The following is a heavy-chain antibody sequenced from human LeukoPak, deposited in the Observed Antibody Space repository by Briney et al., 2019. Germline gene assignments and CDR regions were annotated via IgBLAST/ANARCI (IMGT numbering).Heavy chain of an antibody. Sequence: SETLSLTCTVSGGSISSYYWSWIRQPPGEGLEWIGYIYYSGSTNYNPSLKSRVTISVDTSKNQFSLKLSSVTAADTAVYYCARGDSSGYHPLFYWGQGTLVTVSS. V-gene: IGHV4-59*01. CDR2: IYYSGST. CDR1: GGSISSYY. D-gene: IGHD3-22*01. CDR3: ARGDSSGYHPLFY. J-gene: IGHJ4*02.